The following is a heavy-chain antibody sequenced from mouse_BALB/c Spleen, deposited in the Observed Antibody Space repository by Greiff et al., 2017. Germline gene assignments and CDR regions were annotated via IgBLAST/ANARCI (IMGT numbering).Heavy chain of an antibody. J-gene: IGHJ4*01. Sequence: EVKLVESGPGLVKPSQSLSLTCTVTGYSITSDYAWNWIRQFPGNKLEWMGYISYSGSTSYNPSLKSRISITRDTSKNQFFLQLNSVTTEDTATYYCARSDDYDVRAMDYWGQGTSVTVSS. CDR2: ISYSGST. CDR3: ARSDDYDVRAMDY. D-gene: IGHD2-4*01. V-gene: IGHV3-2*02. CDR1: GYSITSDYA.